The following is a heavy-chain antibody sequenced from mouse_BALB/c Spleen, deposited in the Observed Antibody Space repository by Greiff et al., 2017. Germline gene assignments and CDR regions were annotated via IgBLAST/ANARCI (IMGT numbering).Heavy chain of an antibody. V-gene: IGHV1S81*02. Sequence: VQLVESGAELVKPGASVKLSCKASGYTFTSYYMYWVKQRPGQGLEWIGEINPSNGGTNFNEKFKSKATLTVDKSSSTAYMQLSSLTSEDSAVYYCTRLRAYWGQGTLVTVSA. CDR2: INPSNGGT. CDR1: GYTFTSYY. CDR3: TRLRAY. J-gene: IGHJ3*01.